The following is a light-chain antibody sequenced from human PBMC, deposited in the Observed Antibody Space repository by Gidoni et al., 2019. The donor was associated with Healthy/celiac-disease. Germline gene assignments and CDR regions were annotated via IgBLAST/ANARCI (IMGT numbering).Light chain of an antibody. CDR1: SLRSYY. V-gene: IGLV3-19*01. Sequence: SSELTQDPAVSVALGQTVGITCQGDSLRSYYASWYQQKPGQAPVLVIYGKNNRPSGIPDRFSGSSSGNTASLTITGAQAEDEADYYCNSRDSSGNLYVFGTGTKVTVL. CDR3: NSRDSSGNLYV. J-gene: IGLJ1*01. CDR2: GKN.